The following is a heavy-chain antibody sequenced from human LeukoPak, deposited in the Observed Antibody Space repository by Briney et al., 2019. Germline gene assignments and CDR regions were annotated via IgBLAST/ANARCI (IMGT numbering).Heavy chain of an antibody. CDR1: GFTFSSYA. CDR3: AELGITMIGGV. J-gene: IGHJ6*04. D-gene: IGHD3-10*02. Sequence: PGGSLRLSCAASGFTFSSYAMHWVRQAPGKGLEWVTVISLDGSNKYYADSVKGRFTISRDNAKNSLYLQMNSLRAEDTAVYYCAELGITMIGGVWGKGTTVTISS. V-gene: IGHV3-30*04. CDR2: ISLDGSNK.